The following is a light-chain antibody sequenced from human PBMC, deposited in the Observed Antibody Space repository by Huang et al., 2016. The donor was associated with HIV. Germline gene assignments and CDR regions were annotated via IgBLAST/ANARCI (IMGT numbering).Light chain of an antibody. J-gene: IGKJ2*03. CDR2: GAS. CDR1: QSVSSTY. Sequence: EIVLTQSPGTLSLSPGERATLSCRASQSVSSTYLAWYQQKPGQAPRLLIYGASSRATGIPDRCSGSGSGTDFTLTINRLEPEDFAVYYCQQYGGSPMYSFGQGTKLEIK. V-gene: IGKV3-20*01. CDR3: QQYGGSPMYS.